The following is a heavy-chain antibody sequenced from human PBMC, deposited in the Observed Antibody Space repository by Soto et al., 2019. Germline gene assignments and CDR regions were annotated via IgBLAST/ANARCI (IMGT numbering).Heavy chain of an antibody. CDR2: ISYDGSNK. CDR3: ARSYVEMATIVTDY. D-gene: IGHD3-16*02. J-gene: IGHJ4*02. CDR1: GFTFSSYA. Sequence: GGSLRLSCAASGFTFSSYAMHWVRQAPGKGLEWVAVISYDGSNKYYADSVKGRFTISRDNSKNTLYMQMNSLRAEDTAVYYCARSYVEMATIVTDYWGQGTLVTVSS. V-gene: IGHV3-30-3*01.